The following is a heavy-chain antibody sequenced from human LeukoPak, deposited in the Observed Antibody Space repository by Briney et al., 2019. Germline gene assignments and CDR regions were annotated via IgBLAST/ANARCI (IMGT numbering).Heavy chain of an antibody. CDR2: IYPNTGAT. Sequence: ASVKVSCKASGYTFTGYYMHWVRQAPGQGLEWMGWIYPNTGATKYAQKFQGRVTMTRDTSISTAYMELSGLRSDDTAVYYCGTLLSNGPFDYWGQGSLVAVSS. V-gene: IGHV1-2*02. J-gene: IGHJ4*02. CDR1: GYTFTGYY. CDR3: GTLLSNGPFDY.